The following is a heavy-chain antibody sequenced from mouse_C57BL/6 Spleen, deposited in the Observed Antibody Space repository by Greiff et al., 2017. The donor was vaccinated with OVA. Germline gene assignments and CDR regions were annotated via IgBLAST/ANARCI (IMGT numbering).Heavy chain of an antibody. CDR2: IDPSDSYT. V-gene: IGHV1-50*01. D-gene: IGHD2-4*01. CDR1: GYTFTSYW. J-gene: IGHJ2*01. Sequence: VQLQQPGAELVKPGASVKLSCKASGYTFTSYWMQWAKQRPGQGLEWIGEIDPSDSYTNYNQKFKGKATLTVDTSSSTAYMQLSSLTSEDSAVYYCARPIYYDYDGYWGQGTTLTVSS. CDR3: ARPIYYDYDGY.